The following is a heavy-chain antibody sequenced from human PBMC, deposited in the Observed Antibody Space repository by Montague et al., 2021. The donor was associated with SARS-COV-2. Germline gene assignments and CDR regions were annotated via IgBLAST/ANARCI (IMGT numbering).Heavy chain of an antibody. V-gene: IGHV4-39*07. D-gene: IGHD1-20*01. CDR2: IYYSGST. Sequence: SETLSLTCTVSGGSISSSSYYWGWIRQPPGKGLEWIRSIYYSGSTYYNPPLKSRVTISVDTSKNQFSLKLSSVTAADTAVYYCARDQGYNWNYYYYYGMDGWGQGTTVTVSS. CDR3: ARDQGYNWNYYYYYGMDG. CDR1: GGSISSSSYY. J-gene: IGHJ6*02.